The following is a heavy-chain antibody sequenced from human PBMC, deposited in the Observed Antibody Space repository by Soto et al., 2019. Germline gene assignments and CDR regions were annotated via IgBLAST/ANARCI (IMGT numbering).Heavy chain of an antibody. CDR3: ARGGVSTRTFDY. Sequence: PGESRKISCKGSGYNFAVYWIAWVRQMPGKGLELMGIIYPSDSDTRYRPSFQGQVTISADKSISSAYLQWSSLRASDTAMYYCARGGVSTRTFDYWGQGTPVTVSS. J-gene: IGHJ4*02. CDR2: IYPSDSDT. V-gene: IGHV5-51*03. CDR1: GYNFAVYW. D-gene: IGHD3-3*01.